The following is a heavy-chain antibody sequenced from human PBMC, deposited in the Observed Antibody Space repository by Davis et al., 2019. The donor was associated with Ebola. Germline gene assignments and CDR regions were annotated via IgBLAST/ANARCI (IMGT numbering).Heavy chain of an antibody. Sequence: GESLKISCAASGFTFSVYSMNWVRQAPGKGLEWVSYISSSGSTIYYADSVKGRFTISRDNAKNSLYLQMNSLRAEDTAVYYCARGQLWFSNWFDPWGQGTLVTVSS. CDR1: GFTFSVYS. CDR2: ISSSGSTI. CDR3: ARGQLWFSNWFDP. D-gene: IGHD5-18*01. V-gene: IGHV3-48*04. J-gene: IGHJ5*02.